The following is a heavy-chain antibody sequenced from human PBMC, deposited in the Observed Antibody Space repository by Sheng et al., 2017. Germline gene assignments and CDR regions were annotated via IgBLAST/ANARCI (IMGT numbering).Heavy chain of an antibody. D-gene: IGHD1-26*01. CDR3: ARDDLVGRTSAFDV. V-gene: IGHV3-74*01. CDR2: IDNNGRRT. J-gene: IGHJ3*01. CDR1: GFTFRSYW. Sequence: EVELVESGGGLVQPGGSLRLSCATSGFTFRSYWMHWVRQAPGRGLEWVSHIDNNGRRTTYADSVQGRFTISRDNAKNTLSLQMNSLRVEDTAVYYCARDDLVGRTSAFDVWGPGTMVTVSS.